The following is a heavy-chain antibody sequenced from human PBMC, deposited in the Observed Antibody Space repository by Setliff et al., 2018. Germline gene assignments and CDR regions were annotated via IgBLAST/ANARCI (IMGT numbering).Heavy chain of an antibody. CDR3: RLWFEETLRDY. Sequence: GWSLRLSCAASGFVVSNNEMSWVRQAPGKGLEWVSVTYSNGATNYADSVKGRFIISRDNSKNTLYLQMNSLRGEDTALYYCRLWFEETLRDYWGKGTLVTVSS. V-gene: IGHV3-53*01. CDR1: GFVVSNNE. D-gene: IGHD3-10*01. J-gene: IGHJ4*02. CDR2: TYSNGAT.